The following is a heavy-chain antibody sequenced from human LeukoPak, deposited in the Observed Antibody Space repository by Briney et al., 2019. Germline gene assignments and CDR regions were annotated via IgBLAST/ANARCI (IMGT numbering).Heavy chain of an antibody. J-gene: IGHJ4*02. CDR2: TYYRSKWYN. Sequence: SQTLSLTCAISGDIVSSNSAGWNWIRLSPSRGLEWLGMTYYRSKWYNDYAVSVKSRITINPDTSKNQFSLQLNSVTPEDTAVYYCARNLRGRYGSWWHFDHWGQGTLVTVSS. D-gene: IGHD3-16*01. CDR1: GDIVSSNSAG. V-gene: IGHV6-1*01. CDR3: ARNLRGRYGSWWHFDH.